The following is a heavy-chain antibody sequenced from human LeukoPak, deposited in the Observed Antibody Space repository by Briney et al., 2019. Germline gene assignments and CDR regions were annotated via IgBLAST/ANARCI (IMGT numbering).Heavy chain of an antibody. D-gene: IGHD3-22*01. Sequence: GGSLRLSCAGSGVTFSSYWMHWVRQAPGEGLGRVSRINRDVSRTSYADSVKGRVTISRDNAKTPVYLQMNSLRAEETAVYYCASHYYDRSGYYWGQGTLVTVSS. CDR2: INRDVSRT. V-gene: IGHV3-74*01. J-gene: IGHJ4*02. CDR1: GVTFSSYW. CDR3: ASHYYDRSGYY.